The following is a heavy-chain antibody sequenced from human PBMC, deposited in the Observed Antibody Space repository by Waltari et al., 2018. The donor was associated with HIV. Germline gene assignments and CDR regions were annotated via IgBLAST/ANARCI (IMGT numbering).Heavy chain of an antibody. CDR2: ISWNSGRI. V-gene: IGHV3-9*01. CDR3: AKDKRRYCSSTSCYYYFDY. CDR1: GFTFDDYA. D-gene: IGHD2-2*01. J-gene: IGHJ4*02. Sequence: EVQLVESGGGLVQPGRSLRLSCAVPGFTFDDYAMPWVRPAPGKGLEWVSGISWNSGRIGYADSVKGRFTISRDNAKNSLYLQMNSLRAEDTALYYCAKDKRRYCSSTSCYYYFDYWGQGTLVTVSS.